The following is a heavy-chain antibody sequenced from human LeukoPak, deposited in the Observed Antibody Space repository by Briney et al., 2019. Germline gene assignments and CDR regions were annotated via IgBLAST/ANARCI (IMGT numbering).Heavy chain of an antibody. CDR3: ARQRGYKSKSFDY. J-gene: IGHJ4*02. Sequence: SETLSLTCTVSGGSIRSYYWSWIRQPPGEGLEWIGYIYYSGSTNYNPSLKSRATISVDTSKNQFSLKLSSVTAADTAVYYCARQRGYKSKSFDYGGQGTLVTVSS. V-gene: IGHV4-59*08. CDR2: IYYSGST. CDR1: GGSIRSYY. D-gene: IGHD5-24*01.